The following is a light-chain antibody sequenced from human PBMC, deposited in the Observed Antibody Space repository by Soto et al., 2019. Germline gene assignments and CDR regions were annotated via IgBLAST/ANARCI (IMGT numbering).Light chain of an antibody. CDR2: EGS. CDR1: SSDVGSYNL. CDR3: CSYAGSSTPYV. J-gene: IGLJ1*01. V-gene: IGLV2-23*01. Sequence: SALTQPPSGSASPGHSITISCTATSSDVGSYNLVSWYQQHPGKAPKLMIYEGSQRPSGVSNRFSGSKSGNTASLTISGLQAEDEADYYCCSYAGSSTPYVFGTGTKVTDL.